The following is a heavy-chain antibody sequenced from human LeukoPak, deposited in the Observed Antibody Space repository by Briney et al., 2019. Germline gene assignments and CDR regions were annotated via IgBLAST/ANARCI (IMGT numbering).Heavy chain of an antibody. D-gene: IGHD3-22*01. CDR1: GGTFSSYA. J-gene: IGHJ4*02. CDR2: IIPILGIA. CDR3: ARGPFIYDSSGYHFDY. V-gene: IGHV1-69*04. Sequence: SVKVSCKASGGTFSSYAISWVRQAPGQGLEWMGRIIPILGIANYAQKFQGRVTITADKSTSTAYMELSSLRSEDTAVYYCARGPFIYDSSGYHFDYWGQGTLVTVSS.